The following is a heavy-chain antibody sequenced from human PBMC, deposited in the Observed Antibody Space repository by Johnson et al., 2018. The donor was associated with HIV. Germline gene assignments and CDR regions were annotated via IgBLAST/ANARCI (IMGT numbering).Heavy chain of an antibody. D-gene: IGHD1-26*01. Sequence: QVQLVESGGGVVQPGRSLRLYCAASGFTFSQFAMHWVRQAPGKGLEWVAIISYDGTKQYYADSVRGRFIISRDNSKNTLYLQLHSLRAEETALYYCARGRERWEILLSDGSDIWGQGTMVTLSS. V-gene: IGHV3-30*04. J-gene: IGHJ3*02. CDR3: ARGRERWEILLSDGSDI. CDR1: GFTFSQFA. CDR2: ISYDGTKQ.